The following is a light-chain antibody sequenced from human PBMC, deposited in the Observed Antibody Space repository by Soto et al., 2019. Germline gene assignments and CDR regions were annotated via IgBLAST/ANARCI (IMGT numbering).Light chain of an antibody. Sequence: SYELTQPPSVSVSPGQTASITCSGDKLGDKYACWYQQKPGQSPVLVIYQDSKRPSGIPERFSGSNSGNTATLTISGTQAMDEADYYCQAWDSNTPYVFGTGTKLTVL. CDR1: KLGDKY. J-gene: IGLJ1*01. CDR2: QDS. CDR3: QAWDSNTPYV. V-gene: IGLV3-1*01.